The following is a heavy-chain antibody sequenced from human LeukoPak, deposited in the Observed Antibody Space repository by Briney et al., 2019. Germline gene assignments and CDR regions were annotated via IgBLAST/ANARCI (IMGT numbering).Heavy chain of an antibody. V-gene: IGHV1-18*01. Sequence: GASVKVSCKASGYTFTSYGISWVRQAPGQGLEWMGWISAYSGNTNYAQKLQGRVTMTTDTSTSTAYMELRSLRSDDTAVYYCARVWGEQQITPFDYWGQGTLVTVSS. J-gene: IGHJ4*02. CDR2: ISAYSGNT. CDR1: GYTFTSYG. D-gene: IGHD6-13*01. CDR3: ARVWGEQQITPFDY.